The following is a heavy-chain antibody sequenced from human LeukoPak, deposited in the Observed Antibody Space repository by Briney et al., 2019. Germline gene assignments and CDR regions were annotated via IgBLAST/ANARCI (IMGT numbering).Heavy chain of an antibody. V-gene: IGHV3-53*01. D-gene: IGHD6-19*01. CDR3: ARGRFSGPDGY. J-gene: IGHJ4*02. CDR2: IYSGGAT. CDR1: EFSVSSNY. Sequence: GGSLRLSCAVSEFSVSSNYMNWVRQAPGQGLEWVSVIYSGGATYYADSVRGRFTISRDNSKNMVSLQMTSLGAEDTAVYYCARGRFSGPDGYWGQGTLVTVSS.